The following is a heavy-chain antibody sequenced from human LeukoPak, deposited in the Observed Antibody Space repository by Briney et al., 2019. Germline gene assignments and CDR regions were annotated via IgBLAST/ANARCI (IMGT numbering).Heavy chain of an antibody. CDR1: GVSISSYY. CDR2: IYYSGST. V-gene: IGHV4-59*12. CDR3: ARDDIIAATAFDI. D-gene: IGHD6-6*01. Sequence: SETLSLTCTVSGVSISSYYWSWIRQPPGKGLEWVGYIYYSGSTNYNPSLKSRVTISVDTSKNQFSLKLSSVTAADTAVYYCARDDIIAATAFDIWGQGTMVTVSS. J-gene: IGHJ3*02.